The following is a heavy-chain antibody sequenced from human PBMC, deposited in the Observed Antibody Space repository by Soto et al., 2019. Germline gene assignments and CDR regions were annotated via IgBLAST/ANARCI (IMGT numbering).Heavy chain of an antibody. D-gene: IGHD5-12*01. CDR2: IFSRGGT. J-gene: IGHJ4*02. CDR1: GGSITSFY. Sequence: SETLSLTCTVSGGSITSFYWSWFRQPAGSGVEWIGGIFSRGGTSFNPSLESRAAMSVDTSKNHFSLNLSSVTAADMAVYYCAREGSYSAYNFAHGIQLWSFDFWGQGALVTVSS. V-gene: IGHV4-4*07. CDR3: AREGSYSAYNFAHGIQLWSFDF.